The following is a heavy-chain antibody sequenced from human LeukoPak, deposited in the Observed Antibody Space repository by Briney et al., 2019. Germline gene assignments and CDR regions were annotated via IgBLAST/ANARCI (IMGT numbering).Heavy chain of an antibody. CDR2: IYPGDSDI. D-gene: IGHD7-27*01. CDR1: GYSFTIYW. J-gene: IGHJ4*02. Sequence: GESLKIYCKGSGYSFTIYWIGWVRQMPGRGLEWMGIIYPGDSDIRYSPSFQGQVNISADKSISTAYLQWSSLKASDTAMYYCVRRTTGEYYFDYWGQGTLVTVSS. V-gene: IGHV5-51*01. CDR3: VRRTTGEYYFDY.